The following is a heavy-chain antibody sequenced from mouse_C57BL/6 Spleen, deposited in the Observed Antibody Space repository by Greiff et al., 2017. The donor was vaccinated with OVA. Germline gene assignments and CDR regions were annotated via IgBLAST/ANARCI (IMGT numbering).Heavy chain of an antibody. CDR2: IYPGDGDT. CDR1: GYAFSSSW. V-gene: IGHV1-82*01. Sequence: VQGVESGPELVKPGASVKISCKASGYAFSSSWMNWVKQRPGQGLEWIGRIYPGDGDTNYNWKFKGKATLTADKSSSTAYMQLSSLTSEDSAVYFCARGGAGPYAMDYWGQGTSVTVSS. D-gene: IGHD6-1*01. CDR3: ARGGAGPYAMDY. J-gene: IGHJ4*01.